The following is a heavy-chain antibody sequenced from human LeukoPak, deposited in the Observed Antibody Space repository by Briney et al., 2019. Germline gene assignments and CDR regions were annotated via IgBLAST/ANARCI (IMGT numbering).Heavy chain of an antibody. D-gene: IGHD3-22*01. CDR3: ARGMEIYYDSSGSHY. Sequence: ASVKVSCKASGYTFTGYYMHWVRQAPGQGLEWMGWINPNSGGTNYAQKFQGRVTMTRDTSISTAYMELSRLRSDDTAVYYCARGMEIYYDSSGSHYWGQGTLVTVSS. V-gene: IGHV1-2*02. CDR2: INPNSGGT. J-gene: IGHJ4*02. CDR1: GYTFTGYY.